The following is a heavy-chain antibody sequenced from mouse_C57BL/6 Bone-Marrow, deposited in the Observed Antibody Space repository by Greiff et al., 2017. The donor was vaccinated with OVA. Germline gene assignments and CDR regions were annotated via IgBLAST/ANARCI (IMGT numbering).Heavy chain of an antibody. Sequence: VQLQQSGAELARPGASVKLSCKASGYTFTSYGISWVKQRTGQGLEWIGEIYPRSGNTYYNEKFKGKATLTADKSSSTAYMELRSLTSEDSSVYSFSRSAFLLCFDYWGPGPTLPVSS. J-gene: IGHJ2*01. CDR3: SRSAFLLCFDY. CDR2: IYPRSGNT. D-gene: IGHD6-1*01. V-gene: IGHV1-81*01. CDR1: GYTFTSYG.